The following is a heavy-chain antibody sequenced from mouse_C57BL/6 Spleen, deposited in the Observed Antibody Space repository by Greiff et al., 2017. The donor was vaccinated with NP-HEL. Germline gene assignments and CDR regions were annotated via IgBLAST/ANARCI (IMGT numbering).Heavy chain of an antibody. Sequence: EVQGVESGGGLVKPGGSLKLSCAASGFTFSDYGMHWVRQAPEKGLEWVAYISSGSRTIYYSDTVKGRFTISRDNAKNTLFLQMTSLRSEDTAMYYCARRYYGSSYYAMDYWGQGTSVTVSS. V-gene: IGHV5-17*01. J-gene: IGHJ4*01. CDR3: ARRYYGSSYYAMDY. D-gene: IGHD1-1*01. CDR2: ISSGSRTI. CDR1: GFTFSDYG.